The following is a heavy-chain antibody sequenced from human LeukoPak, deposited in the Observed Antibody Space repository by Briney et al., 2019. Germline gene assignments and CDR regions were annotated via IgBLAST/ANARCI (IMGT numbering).Heavy chain of an antibody. CDR3: ARGRSGSYYEAFYFDY. D-gene: IGHD3-10*01. CDR2: LNPNSGDT. Sequence: GASVKVSCKASGYIFSGYYMHWVRQAPGQGLEWLGWLNPNSGDTDFAQSFQGRVTMTRDTSISTAYMELSRLTSDDTAVYYCARGRSGSYYEAFYFDYWGQGTLVTVSS. J-gene: IGHJ4*02. CDR1: GYIFSGYY. V-gene: IGHV1-2*02.